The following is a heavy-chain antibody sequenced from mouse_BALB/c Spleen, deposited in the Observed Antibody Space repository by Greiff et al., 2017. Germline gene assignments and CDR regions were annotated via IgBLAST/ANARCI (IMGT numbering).Heavy chain of an antibody. D-gene: IGHD4-1*01. V-gene: IGHV5-6-3*01. J-gene: IGHJ4*01. CDR2: INSNGGST. CDR1: GFTFSSYG. Sequence: EVKVVESGGGLVQPGGSLKLSCAASGFTFSSYGMSWVRQTPDKRLELVATINSNGGSTYYPDSVKGRFTISRDNAKNTLYLQMSSLKSEDTAMYYCARDLGYYAMDYWGQGTSVTVSS. CDR3: ARDLGYYAMDY.